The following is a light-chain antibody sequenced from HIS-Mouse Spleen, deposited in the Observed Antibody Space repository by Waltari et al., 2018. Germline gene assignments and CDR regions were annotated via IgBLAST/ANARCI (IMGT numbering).Light chain of an antibody. CDR2: RNN. J-gene: IGLJ3*02. V-gene: IGLV1-47*01. CDR1: SSNIGSNY. CDR3: AAWDDSLSGPV. Sequence: VMTQSPDSLAVSLGERATISCSGSSSNIGSNYVYWYQQLPGTAPKLLIYRNNQRPSGVPDRFSGSKSGTSASLAISGLRSEDEADYYCAAWDDSLSGPVFGGGTKLTVL.